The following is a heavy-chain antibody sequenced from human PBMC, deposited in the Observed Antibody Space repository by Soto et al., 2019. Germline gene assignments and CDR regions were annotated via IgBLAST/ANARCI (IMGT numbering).Heavy chain of an antibody. Sequence: PGGSVRLSCAASGFTFSSYDMHWVRQATGKGLEWVSAIGTAGDTYYPGSVKGRFTISRENAKNSLYLQMNSLRAEDTAVYYCARGGIIAAANPYYYSMDVWGQGTTVTVSS. CDR1: GFTFSSYD. CDR3: ARGGIIAAANPYYYSMDV. D-gene: IGHD6-13*01. CDR2: IGTAGDT. V-gene: IGHV3-13*01. J-gene: IGHJ6*02.